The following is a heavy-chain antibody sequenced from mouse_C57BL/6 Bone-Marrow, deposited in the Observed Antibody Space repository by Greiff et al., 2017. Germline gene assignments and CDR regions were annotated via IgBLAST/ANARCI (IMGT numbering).Heavy chain of an antibody. V-gene: IGHV1-47*01. Sequence: QVHVKQSGAELVKPGASVKMSCKASGYTFTTYPIEWMKQNHGKSLEWIGNFHPYNDDTKYNEKFKGKATLTVEKSSSTVYLELSRLTSDDSAVYYCARGDDYDLAWFAYWGQGTLVTVSA. CDR2: FHPYNDDT. CDR1: GYTFTTYP. D-gene: IGHD2-4*01. CDR3: ARGDDYDLAWFAY. J-gene: IGHJ3*01.